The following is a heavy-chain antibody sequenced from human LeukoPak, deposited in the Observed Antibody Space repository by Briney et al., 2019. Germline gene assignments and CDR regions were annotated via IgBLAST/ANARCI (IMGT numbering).Heavy chain of an antibody. V-gene: IGHV1-18*01. D-gene: IGHD2-2*01. CDR1: GYTFISYG. J-gene: IGHJ6*02. CDR2: ISAYNGNT. CDR3: AREYCSSTSCYTVRPYYYYGMDV. Sequence: GASVKVSCKASGYTFISYGISWVRQAPGQGLEWMGWISAYNGNTDYAQKLQGRVTMTTDTSTSTAYMELRSLRSDDTAVYYCAREYCSSTSCYTVRPYYYYGMDVWGQGTTVTVSS.